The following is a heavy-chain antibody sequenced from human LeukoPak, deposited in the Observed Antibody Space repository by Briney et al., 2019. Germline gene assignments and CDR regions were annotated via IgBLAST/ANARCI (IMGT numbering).Heavy chain of an antibody. CDR3: ARFSRITRGDWGDAFDL. CDR2: IDDGGNT. Sequence: SETLSLMCSVYGGSFSDYFWSWIRQPPGKGLEWIGEIDDGGNTNYNPSLMSRVIVSMEKSKKQFSLVMRSVTAADTAVYYCARFSRITRGDWGDAFDLWGQGATVIVSS. CDR1: GGSFSDYF. D-gene: IGHD2-21*02. V-gene: IGHV4-34*01. J-gene: IGHJ3*01.